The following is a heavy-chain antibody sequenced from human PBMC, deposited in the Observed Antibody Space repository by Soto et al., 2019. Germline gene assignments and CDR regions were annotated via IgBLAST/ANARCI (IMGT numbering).Heavy chain of an antibody. V-gene: IGHV4-59*01. CDR1: VGSINNYY. Sequence: ETLSITCTVSVGSINNYYLSWIRQSPGKGLEWIGYIYYSGTTNYNPSLKSRVTISIDRSENQFSLKVSSVTAADTAVYFCTRATYYRYYFDVWGHGTLVTV. CDR3: TRATYYRYYFDV. D-gene: IGHD3-10*01. J-gene: IGHJ4*01. CDR2: IYYSGTT.